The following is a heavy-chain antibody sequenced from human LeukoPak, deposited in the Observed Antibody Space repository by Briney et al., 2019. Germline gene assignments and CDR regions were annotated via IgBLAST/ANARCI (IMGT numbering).Heavy chain of an antibody. J-gene: IGHJ3*02. V-gene: IGHV1-2*02. Sequence: ASVKVSCKASGYTFIAYYLYWVRPAPGEGLEWMGWINPNSGGTNYAQTSQGRVTLTRDTSISTAYMELSRLRSDDTAVYYCARDWAANNACDIWGQGTMVTVSS. CDR2: INPNSGGT. CDR3: ARDWAANNACDI. CDR1: GYTFIAYY. D-gene: IGHD2/OR15-2a*01.